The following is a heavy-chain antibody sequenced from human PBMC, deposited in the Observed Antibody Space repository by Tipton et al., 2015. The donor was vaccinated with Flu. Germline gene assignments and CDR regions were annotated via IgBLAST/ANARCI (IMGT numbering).Heavy chain of an antibody. CDR3: ARRDFSNYVSEPKNWFDF. J-gene: IGHJ5*01. V-gene: IGHV4-38-2*01. CDR1: GGSIGSPYC. CDR2: ICPGSP. Sequence: TLSLTCSVSGGSIGSPYCGVGVRQPPGKGLQWIGNICPGSPYYNPSLKSRVTISVARSKNQFSLRLTSVTAAGTAVTFCARRDFSNYVSEPKNWFDFWGQGSLVNVSS. D-gene: IGHD4-11*01.